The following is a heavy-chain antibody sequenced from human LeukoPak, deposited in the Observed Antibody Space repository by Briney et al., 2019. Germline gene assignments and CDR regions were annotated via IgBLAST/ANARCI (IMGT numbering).Heavy chain of an antibody. CDR2: ISGSGGST. J-gene: IGHJ4*02. Sequence: GGSLRLSCAASGFTFNIYAMNWVRQAPGKGLEWVSAISGSGGSTYYADSVKGRFTISRDNSKNTLYLQMNSLRAEDTAVYYCAKDRRPNDSSGYYELDYWGQGTLVTVSS. V-gene: IGHV3-23*01. D-gene: IGHD3-22*01. CDR1: GFTFNIYA. CDR3: AKDRRPNDSSGYYELDY.